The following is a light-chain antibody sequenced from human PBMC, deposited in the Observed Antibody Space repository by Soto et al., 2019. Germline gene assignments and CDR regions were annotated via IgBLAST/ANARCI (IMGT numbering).Light chain of an antibody. V-gene: IGLV2-18*02. J-gene: IGLJ2*01. Sequence: LTQPPSVSGSPGQSVTISCTGTSSDVGSYNRVSWYQQPPGTAPKLMIYDVSNRPSGVPDRFSGSKSGNTASLTISGLQAEDEADYYCSSYTSSSTLVFGGGTKLTVL. CDR1: SSDVGSYNR. CDR2: DVS. CDR3: SSYTSSSTLV.